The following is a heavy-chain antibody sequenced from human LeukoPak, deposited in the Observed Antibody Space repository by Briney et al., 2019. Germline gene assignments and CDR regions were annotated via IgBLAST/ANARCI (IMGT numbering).Heavy chain of an antibody. V-gene: IGHV5-51*01. Sequence: GESLKISCKGSGSSFTAYWIGWVRRIPGKGLEWMGIIYPGDSDTRYSPSFQGQVTISADKSINTAYLQWSSLRASDTAMYYCARKDYGEFDYWGQGTLVTVS. J-gene: IGHJ4*02. CDR2: IYPGDSDT. D-gene: IGHD4-17*01. CDR1: GSSFTAYW. CDR3: ARKDYGEFDY.